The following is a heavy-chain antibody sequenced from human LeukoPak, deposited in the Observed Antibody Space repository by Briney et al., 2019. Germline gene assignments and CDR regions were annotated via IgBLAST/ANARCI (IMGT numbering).Heavy chain of an antibody. Sequence: GGSLRLSCAASGFTFSSYSMNWVRQAPGKGLEWVSYISSSSSTVYYADSVKGRFPISKDYAKNSLYLQMNSLRAEDTAVYFCARDAGFGGNSDYYYMDVWGKGTTVTVSS. CDR3: ARDAGFGGNSDYYYMDV. CDR1: GFTFSSYS. J-gene: IGHJ6*03. D-gene: IGHD4-23*01. V-gene: IGHV3-48*01. CDR2: ISSSSSTV.